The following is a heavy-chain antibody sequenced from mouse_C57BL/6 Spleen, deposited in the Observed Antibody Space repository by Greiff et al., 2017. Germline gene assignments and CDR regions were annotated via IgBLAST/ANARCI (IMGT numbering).Heavy chain of an antibody. CDR3: AREEGLRRRKYFGY. V-gene: IGHV14-3*01. CDR1: GFNIKNTY. D-gene: IGHD2-4*01. J-gene: IGHJ2*01. CDR2: IDPANGNT. Sequence: VQLQQSVAELVRPGASVKLSCTASGFNIKNTYMHWVKQRPEQGLEWIGRIDPANGNTKYAPKFQGKATITADTSSNISYLQLNSLTSEDTAIYCCAREEGLRRRKYFGYWGQGTTLTVSS.